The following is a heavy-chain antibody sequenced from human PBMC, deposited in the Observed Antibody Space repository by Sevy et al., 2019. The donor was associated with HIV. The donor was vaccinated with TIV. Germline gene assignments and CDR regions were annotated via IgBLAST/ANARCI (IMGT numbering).Heavy chain of an antibody. Sequence: SLKISCAASGFTFDDYAMHWVRQAPGKGLEWVSGISWNSDIIGYADSVKGRFTISRDNAKNSLYLQMNSLRAEDTALYYCARGRTTYYGMDVWGQGTTVTVSS. V-gene: IGHV3-9*01. CDR1: GFTFDDYA. CDR2: ISWNSDII. D-gene: IGHD1-7*01. CDR3: ARGRTTYYGMDV. J-gene: IGHJ6*02.